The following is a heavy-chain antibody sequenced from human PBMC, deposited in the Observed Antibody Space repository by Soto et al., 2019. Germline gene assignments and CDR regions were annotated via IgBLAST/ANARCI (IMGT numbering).Heavy chain of an antibody. D-gene: IGHD4-17*01. V-gene: IGHV4-59*05. CDR2: TYYSGST. CDR1: GGSISSYY. Sequence: SETLSLTCTVSGGSISSYYCCWIRQPPGKGLEWIGSTYYSGSTYYNPSLKSRVTISVDTSKNQFSLKLSSVTAADTAVYYCAVSTGEYYYGMDVWGQGTTVTVSS. CDR3: AVSTGEYYYGMDV. J-gene: IGHJ6*02.